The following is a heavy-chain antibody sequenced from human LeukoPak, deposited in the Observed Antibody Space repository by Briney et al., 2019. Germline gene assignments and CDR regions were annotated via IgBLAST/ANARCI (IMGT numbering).Heavy chain of an antibody. D-gene: IGHD3-3*01. CDR3: ATNLEFWSGYTLDY. CDR2: INPNSGGT. J-gene: IGHJ4*02. Sequence: ASVKVSCKASGYTFTGYYMHWVRQAPGQGLEWMGWINPNSGGTNYAQKFQGRVTMTRDTSISTAYMELSRLRSDDTAGYYCATNLEFWSGYTLDYWGQGTLVTVSS. V-gene: IGHV1-2*02. CDR1: GYTFTGYY.